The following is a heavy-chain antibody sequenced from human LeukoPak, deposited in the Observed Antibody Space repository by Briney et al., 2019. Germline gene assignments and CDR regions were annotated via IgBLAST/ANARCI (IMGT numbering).Heavy chain of an antibody. CDR1: RYTFTTYA. J-gene: IGHJ5*02. Sequence: ASVKVSCKASRYTFTTYAMNWVRQAPGQGLEWMGWINTNTGNPTYAQGFTGRFVFSLDTPVSTAYLQISSLKAEDTAVYYCARGIRTARYSSSWYRNWFDPWGQGTLVTVSS. CDR2: INTNTGNP. CDR3: ARGIRTARYSSSWYRNWFDP. V-gene: IGHV7-4-1*02. D-gene: IGHD6-13*01.